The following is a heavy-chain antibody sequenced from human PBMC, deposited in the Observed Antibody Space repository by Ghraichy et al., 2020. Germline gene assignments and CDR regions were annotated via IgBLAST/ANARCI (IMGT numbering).Heavy chain of an antibody. CDR3: ARDGYCSGGSCYGSYYMDV. V-gene: IGHV3-74*01. CDR1: GFTFSSYW. J-gene: IGHJ6*03. D-gene: IGHD2-15*01. Sequence: GGSLRLSCAASGFTFSSYWMHWVRQAPGKGLVWVSRINSDGSSTSYADSVKGRFTISRDNAKNTLYLQMNSLRAEDTAVYYCARDGYCSGGSCYGSYYMDVWGKGTTVTVSS. CDR2: INSDGSST.